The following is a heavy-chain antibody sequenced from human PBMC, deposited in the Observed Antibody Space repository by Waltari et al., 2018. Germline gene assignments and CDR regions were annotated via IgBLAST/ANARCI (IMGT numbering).Heavy chain of an antibody. Sequence: QVQLQESGPGLVKPSETLSLTCTVSGGSIRSYYWNWIRQPPGKGLEWIGYIHYTVPTNYNPSLKSRGTISVDTSKNQFSLKLSSVTAADTAVYYCAREAGNGHFDYWGQGTLVTVSS. J-gene: IGHJ4*02. D-gene: IGHD2-8*01. CDR3: AREAGNGHFDY. CDR1: GGSIRSYY. V-gene: IGHV4-59*01. CDR2: IHYTVPT.